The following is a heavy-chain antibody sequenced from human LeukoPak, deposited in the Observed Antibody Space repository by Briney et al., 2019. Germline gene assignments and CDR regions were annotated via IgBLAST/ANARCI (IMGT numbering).Heavy chain of an antibody. D-gene: IGHD6-19*01. CDR1: GGSISRYD. V-gene: IGHV4-59*01. Sequence: PSETLSLTRTVSGGSISRYDWSWVRQPPGKGLEWFGDICNSVSTSYNPSLKTRVTISLDKSKNHFALNLSPVTAGDTAVYYCARDQDSSGWYYDYWGQGPLVTVSS. CDR3: ARDQDSSGWYYDY. CDR2: ICNSVST. J-gene: IGHJ4*02.